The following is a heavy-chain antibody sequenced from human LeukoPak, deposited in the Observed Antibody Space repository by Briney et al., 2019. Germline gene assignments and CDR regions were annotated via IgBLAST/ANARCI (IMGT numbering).Heavy chain of an antibody. Sequence: PGGSLRLSCAASGLTFSSHWMHWVRQAPGKGLVWVSRITNDGSSTTYADSVKGRFTISRDNSRNTMSLHLDSLRVEDTAVYYCAREWDFGKTSSWYVGFDCWGQGTLVIVSS. CDR3: AREWDFGKTSSWYVGFDC. CDR1: GLTFSSHW. D-gene: IGHD6-13*01. V-gene: IGHV3-74*01. J-gene: IGHJ4*02. CDR2: ITNDGSST.